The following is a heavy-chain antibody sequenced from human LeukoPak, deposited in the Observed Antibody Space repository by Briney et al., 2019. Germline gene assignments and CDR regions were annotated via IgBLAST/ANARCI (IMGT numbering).Heavy chain of an antibody. D-gene: IGHD6-13*01. CDR1: GFTFSSYA. Sequence: GGSLRLSCAASGFTFSSYAMSWVRQAPGKGLEWVSAVSRFGGTTYYADPAKGRFTISRDNSNNTVYLQMNSLRVGDTALYYCVKHEGSRWSNNRFDPWGQGTLVTVS. CDR2: VSRFGGTT. J-gene: IGHJ5*02. CDR3: VKHEGSRWSNNRFDP. V-gene: IGHV3-23*01.